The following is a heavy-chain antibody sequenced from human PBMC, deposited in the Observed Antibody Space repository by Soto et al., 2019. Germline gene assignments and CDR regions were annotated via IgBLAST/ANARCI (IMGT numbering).Heavy chain of an antibody. CDR3: AGRSSGWYFSY. V-gene: IGHV3-23*01. J-gene: IGHJ4*02. Sequence: EVQLLESGGGLVQPGGSLRLSCAAPGFTFSNYAMNWVRQAPGKGLEWVSVISGSGGSTYYADSVKGRFTISRDNSKNTLYLQRNSLRGEDTAVYYCAGRSSGWYFSYWGQGSRVTASS. CDR2: ISGSGGST. CDR1: GFTFSNYA. D-gene: IGHD6-19*01.